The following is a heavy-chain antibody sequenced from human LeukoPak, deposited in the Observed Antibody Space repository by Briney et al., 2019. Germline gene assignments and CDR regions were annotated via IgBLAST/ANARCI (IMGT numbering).Heavy chain of an antibody. CDR3: ARGGLEYYYGSSGYYGPGYFDY. D-gene: IGHD3-22*01. CDR2: IYSGGST. Sequence: GGSLRLSCAASGFTVSSNYMSWVRQAPGKGLEWVSVIYSGGSTYYADSVKGRFTISRDNSKNTLYLQMNSLRAEDTAVYYCARGGLEYYYGSSGYYGPGYFDYWGQGTLVTVSS. V-gene: IGHV3-53*01. CDR1: GFTVSSNY. J-gene: IGHJ4*02.